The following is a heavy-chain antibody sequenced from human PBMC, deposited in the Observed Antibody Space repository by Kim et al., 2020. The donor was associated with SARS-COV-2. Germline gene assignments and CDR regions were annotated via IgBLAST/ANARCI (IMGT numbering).Heavy chain of an antibody. D-gene: IGHD6-13*01. V-gene: IGHV4-39*01. CDR2: IYYSGST. CDR1: GGSISSSSYY. Sequence: SETLSLTCTVSGGSISSSSYYWGWIRQPPGKGLEWIGSIYYSGSTYYNPSLKSRVTISVDTSKNQFSLKLSSVTAADTAVYYCARLSSSCPDYWGQGTLVTVSS. CDR3: ARLSSSCPDY. J-gene: IGHJ4*02.